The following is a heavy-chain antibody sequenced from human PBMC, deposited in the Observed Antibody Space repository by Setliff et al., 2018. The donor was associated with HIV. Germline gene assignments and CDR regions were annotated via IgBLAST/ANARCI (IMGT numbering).Heavy chain of an antibody. J-gene: IGHJ6*02. CDR1: GYTSSSYG. CDR3: ARDLRMRSATGLWFGESLRYGMDV. CDR2: ISAYNGNA. Sequence: ASVKVSCKASGYTSSSYGISWVRQAPGQGVEWMGLISAYNGNANYAQKRQGRVTMTTDTSTSTAYMELRSLRSDDTAVYYCARDLRMRSATGLWFGESLRYGMDVWGQGTTVTVSS. V-gene: IGHV1-18*01. D-gene: IGHD3-10*01.